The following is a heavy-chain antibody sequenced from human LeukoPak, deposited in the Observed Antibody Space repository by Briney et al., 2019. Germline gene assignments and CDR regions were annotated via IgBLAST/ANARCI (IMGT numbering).Heavy chain of an antibody. V-gene: IGHV3-21*01. CDR1: GFTFSTYS. J-gene: IGHJ4*02. D-gene: IGHD5-18*01. CDR2: IGSSSSYI. Sequence: KSGGSLRLSCAASGFTFSTYSMNWVRQAPGKGLEWVSYIGSSSSYIDYAGSVRGRFTVSRDNAKNSLYLQMNSLRDEATAGYYCVAMGYNYFDPWGQGSLVIVSS. CDR3: VAMGYNYFDP.